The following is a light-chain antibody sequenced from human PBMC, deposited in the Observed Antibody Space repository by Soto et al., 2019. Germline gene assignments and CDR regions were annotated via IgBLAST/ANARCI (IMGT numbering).Light chain of an antibody. J-gene: IGLJ2*01. CDR2: GNS. CDR3: QSYDSSLSGSVV. CDR1: SSNIGAGYD. Sequence: QSVLTQPPSVSGAPGQRGTISCTGSSSNIGAGYDVHWYQQLPGTAPKVFIYGNSNRPSGVPDRFSGSRSGTSASLAITGLQAEDEADYYCQSYDSSLSGSVVFGGGTKLTVL. V-gene: IGLV1-40*01.